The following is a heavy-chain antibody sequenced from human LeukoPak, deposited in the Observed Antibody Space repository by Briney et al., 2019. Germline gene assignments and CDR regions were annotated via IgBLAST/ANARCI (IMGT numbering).Heavy chain of an antibody. V-gene: IGHV4-4*07. J-gene: IGHJ4*02. CDR1: GGSLVSYF. Sequence: SETLSLTCTVSGGSLVSYFWSWVRHPAGQGLEWIGRIYASGSTDYTPSLKSRVTMSIDTSKPSKTQVSLRLTSLTAADTAVYYCAGQYCTGGSCYFPPFDYWGQGIVVTVSS. CDR3: AGQYCTGGSCYFPPFDY. CDR2: IYASGST. D-gene: IGHD2-15*01.